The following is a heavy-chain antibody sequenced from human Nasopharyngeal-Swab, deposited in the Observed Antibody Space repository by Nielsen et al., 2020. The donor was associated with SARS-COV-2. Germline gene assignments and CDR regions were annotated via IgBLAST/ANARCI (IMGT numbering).Heavy chain of an antibody. CDR1: GGTFSSYA. CDR2: IIPIFGTA. J-gene: IGHJ2*01. D-gene: IGHD6-19*01. Sequence: GGSLRLSCKASGGTFSSYAISWVRQAPGQGLEWMGGIIPIFGTANYAQKFQGRVTITADESTSTAYMELSSLRSEDTAVYYCAREGAAVAGDWYFDLWGRGTLVTVSS. V-gene: IGHV1-69*01. CDR3: AREGAAVAGDWYFDL.